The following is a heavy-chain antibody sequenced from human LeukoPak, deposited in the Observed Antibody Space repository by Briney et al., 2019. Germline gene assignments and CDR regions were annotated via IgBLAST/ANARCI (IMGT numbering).Heavy chain of an antibody. CDR1: GGSISSSNCY. CDR2: IYYSGST. Sequence: SETLSLTCTVSGGSISSSNCYWGWIRQPPGKGLEWIGSIYYSGSTYYNPSLKSRVTISVDTSKNQFSLKLSSVTAADTAVYYCARRFDDYGYWYFDLWGRGTLVTVSS. CDR3: ARRFDDYGYWYFDL. J-gene: IGHJ2*01. D-gene: IGHD4-17*01. V-gene: IGHV4-39*01.